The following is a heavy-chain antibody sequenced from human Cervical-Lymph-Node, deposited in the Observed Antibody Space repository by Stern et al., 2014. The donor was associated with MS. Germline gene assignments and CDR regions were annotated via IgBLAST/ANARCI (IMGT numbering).Heavy chain of an antibody. CDR3: ATQGRALAPD. CDR1: GDSISSGNYY. Sequence: VQLEESGPGLVKPSQTLSLTCTVSGDSISSGNYYWSWIRQPAGKGLEWIGRIYSSGTPYYTPSLGRGATISKDTPNTHFPRKLSSVTATDTAVYYCATQGRALAPDWGQGTLVTVSS. J-gene: IGHJ4*02. V-gene: IGHV4-61*02. CDR2: IYSSGTP.